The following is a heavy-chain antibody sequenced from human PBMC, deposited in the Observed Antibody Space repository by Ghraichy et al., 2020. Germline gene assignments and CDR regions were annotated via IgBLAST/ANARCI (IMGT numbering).Heavy chain of an antibody. J-gene: IGHJ4*02. CDR2: ISGGAGST. CDR1: GFTFSSFG. D-gene: IGHD2-15*01. V-gene: IGHV3-23*01. Sequence: GALRLSCAASGFTFSSFGMSWVRQAPGKGLECVSAISGGAGSTYYADSVKGRFTVSRDNSKNTLYLQMNSLRAEDTAVYYCARVSGRYCSGGSCYPDYWGQGTLVTVSS. CDR3: ARVSGRYCSGGSCYPDY.